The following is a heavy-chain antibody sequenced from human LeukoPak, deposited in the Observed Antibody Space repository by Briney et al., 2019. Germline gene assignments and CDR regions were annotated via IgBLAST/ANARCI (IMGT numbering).Heavy chain of an antibody. V-gene: IGHV3-7*03. D-gene: IGHD3-10*01. CDR2: IKQDGSEK. J-gene: IGHJ4*02. Sequence: PGGSLRLSCAASGFTFSSYWMSWVRQAPGKGLEGVANIKQDGSEKYYVDSVKGRFTISRDNAKNSLYLQMNSLRAADTAVYYCARAQFGESIDYWGQGTLVTVSS. CDR3: ARAQFGESIDY. CDR1: GFTFSSYW.